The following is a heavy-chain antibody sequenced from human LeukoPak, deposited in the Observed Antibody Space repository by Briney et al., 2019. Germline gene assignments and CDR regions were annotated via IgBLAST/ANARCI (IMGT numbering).Heavy chain of an antibody. CDR3: ARESASREYYFDY. D-gene: IGHD3-10*01. V-gene: IGHV1-2*02. CDR2: INPNSGGT. Sequence: GASVKVSCKASGYTFTGYYMHWVRQAPGQGLEWMGWINPNSGGTNYAQKFQCRVTMTRDTSISTAYIELSRLRSDDTAVYYCARESASREYYFDYWGQGTLVTVSS. CDR1: GYTFTGYY. J-gene: IGHJ4*02.